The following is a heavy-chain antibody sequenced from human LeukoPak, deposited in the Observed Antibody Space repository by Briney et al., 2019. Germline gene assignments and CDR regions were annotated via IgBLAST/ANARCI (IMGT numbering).Heavy chain of an antibody. CDR1: GFTFSSYA. CDR2: ISGSGGST. V-gene: IGHV3-23*01. D-gene: IGHD3-10*01. CDR3: AKEVLLWFGELFRWFDP. J-gene: IGHJ5*02. Sequence: GRSLRLSCAASGFTFSSYAMSSVRQAPGKGREWVSAISGSGGSTYYADSVKGRFTISRDNSKNTLYLQMNSLRAEDTAVYYCAKEVLLWFGELFRWFDPWGQGTLVTVSS.